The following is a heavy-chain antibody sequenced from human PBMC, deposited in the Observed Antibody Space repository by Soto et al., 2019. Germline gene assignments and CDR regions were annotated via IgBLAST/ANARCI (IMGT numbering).Heavy chain of an antibody. D-gene: IGHD3-22*01. CDR1: GYTFTKSG. V-gene: IGHV1-18*01. J-gene: IGHJ4*02. CDR2: IRVNNGDT. CDR3: ARDRGYESSLGLYY. Sequence: ALVNVSRKASGYTFTKSGFSWGRQAPGQGFEWVGWIRVNNGDTHYAQKLQGRVTMTTDTSTSTAFMELRSLRSDDTAVYFCARDRGYESSLGLYYWGQGTLVTVS.